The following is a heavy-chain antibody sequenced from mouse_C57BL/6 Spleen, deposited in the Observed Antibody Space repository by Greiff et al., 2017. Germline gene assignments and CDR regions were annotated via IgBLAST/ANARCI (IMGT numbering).Heavy chain of an antibody. J-gene: IGHJ4*01. V-gene: IGHV1-81*01. CDR3: ARSDEGNYAAMDY. D-gene: IGHD2-1*01. Sequence: VQLQQSGAELARPGASVKLSCKASGYTFTSYGISWVKQRTGQGLEWIGEIYPRSGNTYYNEKLKGKATLPADKSSSTAYMELRSLTSEDSAVYFCARSDEGNYAAMDYWGQGTSVTVSS. CDR2: IYPRSGNT. CDR1: GYTFTSYG.